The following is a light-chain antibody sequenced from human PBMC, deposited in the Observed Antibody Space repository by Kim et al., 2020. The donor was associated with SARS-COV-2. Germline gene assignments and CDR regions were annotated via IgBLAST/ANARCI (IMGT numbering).Light chain of an antibody. Sequence: SYELTQPPSVSVSPGQTASITCSGDKLGERYACWYQQKPGQSPVLVIYQDNKRPSGIPERFSGSNSGNTATLTISGTQAMDEADYYCQAWDSSTGGLGGGTQLTVL. J-gene: IGLJ2*01. CDR2: QDN. CDR3: QAWDSSTGG. CDR1: KLGERY. V-gene: IGLV3-1*01.